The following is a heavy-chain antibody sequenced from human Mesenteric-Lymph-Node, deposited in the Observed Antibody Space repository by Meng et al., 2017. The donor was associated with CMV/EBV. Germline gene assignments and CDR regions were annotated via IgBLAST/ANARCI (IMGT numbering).Heavy chain of an antibody. V-gene: IGHV4-34*01. CDR1: GGSFSGYY. CDR3: ARELHYYGSGSYHFDY. J-gene: IGHJ4*02. Sequence: YGGSFSGYYWSWIRQPPGKGLEWIGEINHSGSTNYNPSLKSRVTISVDTSKNQFSLKLSSVTAADTAVYYCARELHYYGSGSYHFDYWGQGTLVTVSS. D-gene: IGHD3-10*01. CDR2: INHSGST.